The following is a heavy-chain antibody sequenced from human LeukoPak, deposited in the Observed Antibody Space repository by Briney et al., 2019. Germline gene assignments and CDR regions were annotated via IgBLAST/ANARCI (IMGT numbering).Heavy chain of an antibody. CDR3: ARVTCSSTSCHIDY. CDR2: IYYSGST. D-gene: IGHD2-2*02. Sequence: SQTLSLTCTVSGGSISSGGYHWSWIRQHPGKGLEWIGYIYYSGSTYYNPSLKSRVTISVDTSKNQFSLKLSSVTAADTAVYYCARVTCSSTSCHIDYWGQGTLVTVSS. J-gene: IGHJ4*02. V-gene: IGHV4-31*03. CDR1: GGSISSGGYH.